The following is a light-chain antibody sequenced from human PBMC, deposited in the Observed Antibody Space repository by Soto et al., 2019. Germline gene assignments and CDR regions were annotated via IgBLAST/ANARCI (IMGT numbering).Light chain of an antibody. CDR2: GAS. CDR1: QSVSSSY. Sequence: DIVLTQSPGTLSLSPGERATLSCRASQSVSSSYLAWYQQKPGQAPRLLIYGASNRATGIPDRFSGSGSGTDFTLTISRLEPEDFAVFYCQVYGPSPPITFGQGTRLEIK. CDR3: QVYGPSPPIT. J-gene: IGKJ5*01. V-gene: IGKV3-20*01.